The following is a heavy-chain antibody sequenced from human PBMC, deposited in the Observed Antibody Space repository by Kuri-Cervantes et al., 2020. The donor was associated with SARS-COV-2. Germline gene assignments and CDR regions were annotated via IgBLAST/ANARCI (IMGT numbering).Heavy chain of an antibody. Sequence: SETLSLTCTVSGGSISSGDYYWSWIRQPPGKGLEWIGSIYYSGSTYYNPSLKSRVTISVDTSKNQFSLKLSSVTAADTAVYYCARALWFGESNFDYWGQGTLVTVSS. V-gene: IGHV4-39*07. D-gene: IGHD3-10*01. J-gene: IGHJ4*02. CDR1: GGSISSGDYY. CDR3: ARALWFGESNFDY. CDR2: IYYSGST.